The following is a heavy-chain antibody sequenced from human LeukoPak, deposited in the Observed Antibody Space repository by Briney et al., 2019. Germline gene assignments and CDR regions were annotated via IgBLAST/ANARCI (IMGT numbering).Heavy chain of an antibody. D-gene: IGHD2-15*01. CDR1: GGSISSSSYY. J-gene: IGHJ6*03. V-gene: IGHV4-39*07. CDR2: IYYSAST. Sequence: SETLSLTCTVSGGSISSSSYYWGWIRQPPGKGLEWIGSIYYSASTYYNPSLKSRVTISVDTSKNQFSLKLSSVTAADTAVYYCARFPIVCCYYYYMDVWGKGTTVTVSS. CDR3: ARFPIVCCYYYYMDV.